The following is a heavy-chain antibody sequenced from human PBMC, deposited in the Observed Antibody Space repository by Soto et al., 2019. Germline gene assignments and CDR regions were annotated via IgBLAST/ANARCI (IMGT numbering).Heavy chain of an antibody. J-gene: IGHJ6*02. CDR2: IIPIFGTA. V-gene: IGHV1-69*13. Sequence: SVKVSCKASRGTFSSYAISWVRQAPGQGLEWMGGIIPIFGTANYAQKFQGRVTITADESTSTAYMELSSLRSEDTAVYYCVRAGHVFDVHYYRMDLWGQGTTVTAP. CDR3: VRAGHVFDVHYYRMDL. D-gene: IGHD3-10*01. CDR1: RGTFSSYA.